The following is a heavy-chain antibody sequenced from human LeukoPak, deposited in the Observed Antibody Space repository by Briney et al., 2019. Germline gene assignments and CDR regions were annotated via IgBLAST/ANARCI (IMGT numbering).Heavy chain of an antibody. Sequence: SQTLSLTCAVSGGSISSGGYSWSWIRQPPGKGLEWIGYIYHSGSTYYNPSLKSRVTISVDRSKNQFSLNLSSVTAADTAVYYCAREGYCSGGSCDNWFDPWGQGTLVTVSS. V-gene: IGHV4-30-2*01. J-gene: IGHJ5*02. CDR2: IYHSGST. D-gene: IGHD2-15*01. CDR3: AREGYCSGGSCDNWFDP. CDR1: GGSISSGGYS.